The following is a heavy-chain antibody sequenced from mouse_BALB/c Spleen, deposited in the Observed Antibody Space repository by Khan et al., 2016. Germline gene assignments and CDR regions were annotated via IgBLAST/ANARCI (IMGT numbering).Heavy chain of an antibody. V-gene: IGHV4-1*02. CDR1: GFDFSRYW. Sequence: EVKLLESGGGLVQPGGSLKLSCAASGFDFSRYWMSWVRPAPGKGLEWIGEINPDSSTINYTPSLKDKFIISRDNAKNTLYLQMSKVRSEDTALYYCARLGYYGTRDYWGQGTAVTVSS. J-gene: IGHJ4*01. CDR2: INPDSSTI. D-gene: IGHD1-1*01. CDR3: ARLGYYGTRDY.